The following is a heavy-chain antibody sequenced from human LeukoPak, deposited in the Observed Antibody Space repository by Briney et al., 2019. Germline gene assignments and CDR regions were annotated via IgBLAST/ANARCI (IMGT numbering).Heavy chain of an antibody. D-gene: IGHD5-12*01. CDR2: INPNSGGT. Sequence: ASVKVSCKASGYTFTGYYIHWVRQAPGQGLEWMGWINPNSGGTNYAQKFQGRVTMTRDTSIRTAYMELSRLRSDDTAVYYCARPLRSGGRYYFDYWGQGTLVTVSS. CDR3: ARPLRSGGRYYFDY. V-gene: IGHV1-2*02. CDR1: GYTFTGYY. J-gene: IGHJ4*02.